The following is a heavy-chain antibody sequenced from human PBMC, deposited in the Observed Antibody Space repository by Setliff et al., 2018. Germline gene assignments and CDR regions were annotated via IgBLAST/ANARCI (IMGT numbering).Heavy chain of an antibody. CDR1: GGTFSSYA. CDR2: IIHIFGTA. V-gene: IGHV1-69*06. Sequence: SVKVSCKASGGTFSSYAISWVRQAPGQGLEWMGRIIHIFGTANYAQKFQGRVTITADKSTSTAYMELSSLRSEDTAVYYCARGRHPPWSGYPYYYMDVWGKGTTVTVSS. J-gene: IGHJ6*03. D-gene: IGHD3-3*01. CDR3: ARGRHPPWSGYPYYYMDV.